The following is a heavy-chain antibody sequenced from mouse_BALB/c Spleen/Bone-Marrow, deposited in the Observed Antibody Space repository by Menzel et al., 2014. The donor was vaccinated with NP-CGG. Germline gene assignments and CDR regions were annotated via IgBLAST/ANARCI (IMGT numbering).Heavy chain of an antibody. D-gene: IGHD2-13*01. J-gene: IGHJ3*01. CDR1: GYTFTSYY. CDR2: INPSNGGT. Sequence: QVQLQQSGAELVKPGASVRLSCKASGYTFTSYYMYWVKQRPGQGLEWIGEINPSNGGTNLNEKFKSKATLTVDKSSSTAYMQLSSLTSEDSAVYYCTREGDSPFAYWGQGTLVTVSA. V-gene: IGHV1S81*02. CDR3: TREGDSPFAY.